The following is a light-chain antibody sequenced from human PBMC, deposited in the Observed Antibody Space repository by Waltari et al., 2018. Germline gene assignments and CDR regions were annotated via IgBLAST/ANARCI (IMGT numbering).Light chain of an antibody. V-gene: IGKV3-20*01. CDR2: GAS. J-gene: IGKJ1*01. CDR3: QMYVRLPVT. CDR1: PSVSRV. Sequence: EIVLTQSPGTLSLSPGERATRSCRASPSVSRVLAWYQQRPGQAPRLLIYGASNRATGIPDRFSGSGSGTDFNLTISRLEPEDFAMYYCQMYVRLPVTFGQGTKVEIK.